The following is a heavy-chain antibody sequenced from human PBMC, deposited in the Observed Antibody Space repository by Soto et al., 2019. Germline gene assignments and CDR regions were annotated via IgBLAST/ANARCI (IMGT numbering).Heavy chain of an antibody. CDR1: GFTFSNAW. V-gene: IGHV3-15*01. Sequence: GGSLRLSCAASGFTFSNAWMSWVRQAPGKGLEWVGRIKSKTDGGTTDYAAPVKGRFTISRDDSKNTLYLQMNSLKTEDTAVYYCTTGGYCSGGSCYIPFDIWGQGTMVTVSS. D-gene: IGHD2-15*01. CDR2: IKSKTDGGTT. CDR3: TTGGYCSGGSCYIPFDI. J-gene: IGHJ3*02.